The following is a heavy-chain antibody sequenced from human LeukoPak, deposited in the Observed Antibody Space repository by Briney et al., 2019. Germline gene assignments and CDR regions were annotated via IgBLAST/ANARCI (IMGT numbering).Heavy chain of an antibody. Sequence: GGSLRLSCAVSGFTFDDYAMHWVRQVPGKGLEWVSGINWNSDSIGYAVRGRFTISRDNAKNSLYLQMNSLRAEDTALYYCARERLGYCTNGVCFSYYYYYMDVWGKGTTVTVSS. CDR3: ARERLGYCTNGVCFSYYYYYMDV. V-gene: IGHV3-9*01. D-gene: IGHD2-8*01. CDR2: INWNSDSI. CDR1: GFTFDDYA. J-gene: IGHJ6*03.